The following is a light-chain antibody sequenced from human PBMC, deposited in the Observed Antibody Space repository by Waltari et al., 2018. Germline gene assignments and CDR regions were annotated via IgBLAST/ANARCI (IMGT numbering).Light chain of an antibody. CDR1: QSVGKS. CDR2: DAS. Sequence: EIVLTQSPGTLSLSPGERATLSCRASQSVGKSLAWYQQKSGQAPRLLIYDASTRATGIPDRFSASEFWTDFSLTISRLEPEDFAVYYCQKYVRLPVTFGQGTKVEIK. J-gene: IGKJ1*01. CDR3: QKYVRLPVT. V-gene: IGKV3-20*01.